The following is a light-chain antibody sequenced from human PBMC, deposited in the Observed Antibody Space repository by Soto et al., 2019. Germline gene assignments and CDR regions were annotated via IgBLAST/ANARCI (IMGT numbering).Light chain of an antibody. CDR1: SSDVGGYSY. CDR2: EVN. J-gene: IGLJ2*01. Sequence: QSVLTQPPSASGSPGQSVTISCTGTSSDVGGYSYVSWYQQHPGKAPKLMIYEVNKRPSGVPDRFSGSKSGNMASLTVSGLQAEDEADYYCSSYAGVNSFVFGGGTKLT. V-gene: IGLV2-8*01. CDR3: SSYAGVNSFV.